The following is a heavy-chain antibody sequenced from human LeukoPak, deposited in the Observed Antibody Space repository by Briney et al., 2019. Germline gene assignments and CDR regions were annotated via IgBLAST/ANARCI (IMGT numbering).Heavy chain of an antibody. CDR3: AREYSSSWYLDY. Sequence: GGSLRLSCAASGFTFSSYEMNWVRQAPGKGLEWVSYISSSGSTVYYADSVKGRFTISRDNAKNSLYLQMNSLRAEDTVVYYCAREYSSSWYLDYWGQGTLVTVSS. CDR1: GFTFSSYE. J-gene: IGHJ4*02. V-gene: IGHV3-48*03. D-gene: IGHD6-13*01. CDR2: ISSSGSTV.